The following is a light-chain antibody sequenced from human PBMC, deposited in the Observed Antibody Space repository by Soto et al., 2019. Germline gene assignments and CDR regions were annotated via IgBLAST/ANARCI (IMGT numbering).Light chain of an antibody. Sequence: DVHLTQSPSTLSASVGDRVTITCRASQTHIAYLAWYQQKPGTAPKLLIYDTSSLETGVPSRFSGSRSATHFTLTISRLQPDDFATYYCQYYSDYSWTFGQETKVDLK. V-gene: IGKV1-5*01. J-gene: IGKJ1*01. CDR2: DTS. CDR3: QYYSDYSWT. CDR1: QTHIAY.